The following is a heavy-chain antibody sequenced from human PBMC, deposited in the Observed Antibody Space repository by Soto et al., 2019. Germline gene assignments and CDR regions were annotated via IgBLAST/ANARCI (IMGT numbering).Heavy chain of an antibody. J-gene: IGHJ4*02. CDR3: ARAPASSLTASRPFDY. Sequence: VQLLESGGDLVQPGESLRVSCAASGFTLGNYAMSWVRQAPGKGLEWVSSISGSGGSTYYADSVKGRFTIARDNSKSTVSLQLNSLRVDDTALYYCARAPASSLTASRPFDYWGQGTLVTVSS. V-gene: IGHV3-23*01. CDR2: ISGSGGST. CDR1: GFTLGNYA. D-gene: IGHD5-18*01.